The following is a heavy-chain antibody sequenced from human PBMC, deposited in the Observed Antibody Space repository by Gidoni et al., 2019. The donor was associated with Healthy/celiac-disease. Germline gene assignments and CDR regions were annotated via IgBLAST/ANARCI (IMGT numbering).Heavy chain of an antibody. Sequence: EVQLVESGGGLVKPGGSLRLSCAASGFTFSRYSMNWVHQAPGKGLECVSSSSSSSSYIYYADSVKGRFTISRDNAKNSLYLQMNSLRAEDTAVYYCAKASQDIVVVVAAIYFDYWGQGTLVTVSS. CDR2: SSSSSSYI. CDR1: GFTFSRYS. V-gene: IGHV3-21*01. D-gene: IGHD2-15*01. J-gene: IGHJ4*02. CDR3: AKASQDIVVVVAAIYFDY.